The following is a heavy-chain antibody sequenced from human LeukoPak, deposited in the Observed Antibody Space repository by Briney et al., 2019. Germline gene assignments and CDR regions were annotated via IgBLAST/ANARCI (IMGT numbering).Heavy chain of an antibody. CDR2: INPNSGGT. D-gene: IGHD3-9*01. J-gene: IGHJ4*02. Sequence: ASVKVSCKASGYTFTGYYMHWVRQVPGQGLEWMGWINPNSGGTNYAQKFQGRVTMTRDTSISTAYMELSRLRSDDTAVYYCARDMPYYDILTGDYWGQGTLVTVSS. CDR1: GYTFTGYY. V-gene: IGHV1-2*02. CDR3: ARDMPYYDILTGDY.